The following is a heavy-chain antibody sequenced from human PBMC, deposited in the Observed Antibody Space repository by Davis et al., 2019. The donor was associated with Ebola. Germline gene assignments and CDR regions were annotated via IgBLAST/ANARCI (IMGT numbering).Heavy chain of an antibody. V-gene: IGHV4-31*03. CDR1: GGSISSGGYY. CDR2: IYYSGST. J-gene: IGHJ6*02. D-gene: IGHD3-3*01. CDR3: ARLNDFWSGLFYGMDV. Sequence: SETLSLTCTVSGGSISSGGYYWSWIRQHPGKGLEWIGYIYYSGSTYYNPSLKSRVTISVDTSKNQFSLKLSSVTAADTAVYYCARLNDFWSGLFYGMDVWGQGTTVTVSS.